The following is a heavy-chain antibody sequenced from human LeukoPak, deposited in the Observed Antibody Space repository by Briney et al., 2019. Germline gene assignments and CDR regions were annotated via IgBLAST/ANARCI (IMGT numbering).Heavy chain of an antibody. CDR1: GGSISSNY. Sequence: SETLSLTCAVSGGSISSNYWSWIRQPAGKGLEWIGRIYTSGNANYNPSLKSRVTMSVDTSKNQLSLKVTSVTAADTAVYYCASTSAGNSGMDVWGQGTTVTVSS. CDR2: IYTSGNA. D-gene: IGHD2-2*01. CDR3: ASTSAGNSGMDV. V-gene: IGHV4-4*07. J-gene: IGHJ6*02.